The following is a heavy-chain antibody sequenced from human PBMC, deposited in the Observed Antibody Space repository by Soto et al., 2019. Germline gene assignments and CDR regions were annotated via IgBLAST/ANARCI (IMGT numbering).Heavy chain of an antibody. D-gene: IGHD7-27*01. CDR3: AKNWNWGSLVH. CDR1: SAPVSSTTYT. Sequence: SETLSLTCTVSSAPVSSTTYTWGWIRQPPGKGLEWVASVYYGGRSYYNPTLNSRVTISVDTPKNQFSLKLSSVTAADTAVYYCAKNWNWGSLVHWGQGTLVTVS. J-gene: IGHJ4*02. V-gene: IGHV4-39*01. CDR2: VYYGGRS.